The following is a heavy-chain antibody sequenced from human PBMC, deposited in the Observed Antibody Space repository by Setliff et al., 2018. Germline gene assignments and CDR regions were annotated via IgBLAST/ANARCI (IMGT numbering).Heavy chain of an antibody. CDR3: AKDSSYSMIVVVIPFDY. V-gene: IGHV3-23*01. Sequence: GGSLRLSCAASGFTFSSYAMSWVRQAPGKGLEWVSAISGSGGNTYYADSVKGRFTISRDNSKNTLYLQMNSLRAEDTAVYYCAKDSSYSMIVVVIPFDYWGQGTLVTVSS. D-gene: IGHD3-22*01. CDR1: GFTFSSYA. J-gene: IGHJ4*02. CDR2: ISGSGGNT.